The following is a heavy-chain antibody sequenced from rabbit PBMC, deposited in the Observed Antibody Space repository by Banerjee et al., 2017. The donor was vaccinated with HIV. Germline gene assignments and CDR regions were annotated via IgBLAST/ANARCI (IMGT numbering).Heavy chain of an antibody. J-gene: IGHJ3*01. D-gene: IGHD6-1*01. CDR2: IYTGSSGNT. CDR1: GFSFSNSYW. Sequence: QEQLVESGGGLVTLGGSLKLSCKASGFSFSNSYWIYWVRQAPGKGLEWIGYIYTGSSGNTDYASWAKGRFTVSKTSSTTVTLRMTSLTAADTATYFCARHYGYAYGGDVSNLRGQGTLVTVS. V-gene: IGHV1S45*01. CDR3: ARHYGYAYGGDVSNL.